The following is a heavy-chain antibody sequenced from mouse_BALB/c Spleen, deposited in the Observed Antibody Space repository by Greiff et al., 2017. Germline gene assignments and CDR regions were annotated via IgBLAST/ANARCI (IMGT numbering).Heavy chain of an antibody. CDR2: INPGSGGT. J-gene: IGHJ4*01. CDR3: GITTVVADYAMDY. V-gene: IGHV1-54*01. CDR1: GYAFTNYL. Sequence: VQLQQSGAELVRPGTSVKVSCKASGYAFTNYLIEWVKQRPGQGLEWIGVINPGSGGTNYNEKFKGKATLTTDKSSSTAYMQLSRLTSEDSAVYFCGITTVVADYAMDYWGQGTSVTVSS. D-gene: IGHD1-1*01.